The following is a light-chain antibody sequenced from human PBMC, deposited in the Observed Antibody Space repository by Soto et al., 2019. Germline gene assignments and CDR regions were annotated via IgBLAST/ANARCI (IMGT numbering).Light chain of an antibody. V-gene: IGKV3-20*01. J-gene: IGKJ1*01. Sequence: EIVLTQSPGTLSLSPGEGATLSCRASQSLSSGYFAWYQQRPGQAPRLLIFATSSRATGIPDRFSGSGSGTDFTLTISRLEPEDFAIYYCQQFHRSPWTFGQGTKVELK. CDR2: ATS. CDR1: QSLSSGY. CDR3: QQFHRSPWT.